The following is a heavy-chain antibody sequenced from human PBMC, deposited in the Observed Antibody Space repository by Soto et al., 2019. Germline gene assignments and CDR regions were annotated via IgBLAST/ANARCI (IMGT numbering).Heavy chain of an antibody. Sequence: GGSLRLSCVASVFPFSSSWMSWVRQAPGKGPEWVANVKGDGSWRDYADTVRGRFSISRDNAENSLFLQMDSLRVEDTAVYYCARGAFWGQGTQVTVSS. CDR3: ARGAF. V-gene: IGHV3-7*01. J-gene: IGHJ4*02. D-gene: IGHD3-16*01. CDR2: VKGDGSWR. CDR1: VFPFSSSW.